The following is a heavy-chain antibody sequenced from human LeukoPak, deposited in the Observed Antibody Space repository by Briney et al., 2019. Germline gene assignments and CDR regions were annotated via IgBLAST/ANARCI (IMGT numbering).Heavy chain of an antibody. Sequence: GRSLRLSCAPSGFTFADYAMRWVRQAPGKGLGWVAEISWNSGSIGYADSVKGRFTISRDNSKNSLYLQMNSLRAEDTALYYCAKGYGSGSYYNDYCGQGTLVTVSS. J-gene: IGHJ4*02. CDR2: ISWNSGSI. D-gene: IGHD3-10*01. CDR1: GFTFADYA. CDR3: AKGYGSGSYYNDY. V-gene: IGHV3-9*01.